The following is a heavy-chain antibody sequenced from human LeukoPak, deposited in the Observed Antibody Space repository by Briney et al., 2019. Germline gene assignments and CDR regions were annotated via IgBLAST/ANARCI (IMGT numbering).Heavy chain of an antibody. J-gene: IGHJ4*02. CDR2: IYHSGST. Sequence: SETLSLTCAVSGYSISSGYYWGWIRQPPGKGLEWIGSIYHSGSTYYNPSLKSRVTISVDTSKNQFSLKLSSVTAADTAVYYCAKSTEVLRYFDWLLSPFDYWGQGTLVTVSS. D-gene: IGHD3-9*01. CDR3: AKSTEVLRYFDWLLSPFDY. CDR1: GYSISSGYY. V-gene: IGHV4-38-2*01.